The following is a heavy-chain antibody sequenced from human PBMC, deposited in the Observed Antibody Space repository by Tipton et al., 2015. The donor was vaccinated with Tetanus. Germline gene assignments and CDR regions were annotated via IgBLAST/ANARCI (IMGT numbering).Heavy chain of an antibody. D-gene: IGHD3-3*01. J-gene: IGHJ4*02. V-gene: IGHV4-61*01. CDR3: ARIYDYWSGYFDF. CDR1: GGSVNSGTYY. CDR2: IYYGGAT. Sequence: TLSLTCSVSGGSVNSGTYYWSWIRQPPGKGLEWLGDIYYGGATQYNPSLESRVTISMDTSKNQVSLRLTSVTAADTAVYFCARIYDYWSGYFDFWGQGALVTVSP.